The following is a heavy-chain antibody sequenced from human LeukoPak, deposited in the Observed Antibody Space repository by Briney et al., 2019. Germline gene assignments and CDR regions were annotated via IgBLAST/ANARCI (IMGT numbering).Heavy chain of an antibody. CDR1: GFTFSNAW. CDR3: TTGWILGAFDI. D-gene: IGHD5-18*01. V-gene: IGHV3-15*01. CDR2: IKSKTDGGTT. J-gene: IGHJ3*02. Sequence: GGSLRLSCAASGFTFSNAWMSWVRRAPGKGLEWVGRIKSKTDGGTTDYAAPVKGRFTISRDDSKNTLYLQMNSLKTEDTAVYYCTTGWILGAFDIWGQGTMVTVSS.